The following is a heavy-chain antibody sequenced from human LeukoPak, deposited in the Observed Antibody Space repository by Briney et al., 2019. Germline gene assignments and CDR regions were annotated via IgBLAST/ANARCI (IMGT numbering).Heavy chain of an antibody. CDR1: GVTFSDYY. D-gene: IGHD3-16*01. J-gene: IGHJ3*02. CDR3: ASSRGSQNAFDI. V-gene: IGHV3-11*04. CDR2: ISNSGSTR. Sequence: GGSLRLSCAASGVTFSDYYMSWIRQAPGKGLEWVSYISNSGSTRYHADSVKGRFTISRDNAKNSLYLQMDSLRAEDTAVYYCASSRGSQNAFDIWGQGTMVTVSS.